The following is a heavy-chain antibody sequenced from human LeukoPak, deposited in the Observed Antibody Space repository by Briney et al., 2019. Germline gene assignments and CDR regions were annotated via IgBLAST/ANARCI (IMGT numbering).Heavy chain of an antibody. CDR1: GFPFSGYW. D-gene: IGHD1-14*01. CDR2: IKKDGTET. V-gene: IGHV3-7*01. CDR3: ARWVTGGAFDI. Sequence: GGSLRLSCAPSGFPFSGYWMTWVRQAPGKGLEWVASIKKDGTETYYVDSMKDRFTISRDNAKSLLFLRMNSLRAEDTALYYCARWVTGGAFDIWGQGTMVTVSS. J-gene: IGHJ3*02.